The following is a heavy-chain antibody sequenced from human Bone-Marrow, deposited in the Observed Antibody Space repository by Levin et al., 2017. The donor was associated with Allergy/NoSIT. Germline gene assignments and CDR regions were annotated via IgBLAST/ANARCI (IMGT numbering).Heavy chain of an antibody. CDR2: MSPNSDNS. V-gene: IGHV1-8*01. CDR3: ARASVLWFGETVHYHDGMDV. CDR1: GYTFTNYD. J-gene: IGHJ6*02. D-gene: IGHD3-10*01. Sequence: GESLKISCKTSGYTFTNYDINWVRQAPGQGLEWMGWMSPNSDNSGSTQKFQGRVIMTRNTSISTAYMELSRLRSDDTAVYYCARASVLWFGETVHYHDGMDVWGQGTTVTVSS.